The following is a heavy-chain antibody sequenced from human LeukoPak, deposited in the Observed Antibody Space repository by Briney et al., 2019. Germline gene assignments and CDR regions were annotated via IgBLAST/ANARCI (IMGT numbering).Heavy chain of an antibody. CDR2: IYYSGST. CDR3: ARSSPLYYDFWSGYYTNKNYGMDV. CDR1: GGSFSSSEYY. Sequence: SETLSLTCTVSGGSFSSSEYYCDWIRQPPGKGLQWIGTIYYSGSTSYNPSLKSRVTISIDTVKNQLSLNLTSVTAADTAVYYCARSSPLYYDFWSGYYTNKNYGMDVWGQGTTVTVSS. V-gene: IGHV4-39*01. D-gene: IGHD3-3*01. J-gene: IGHJ6*02.